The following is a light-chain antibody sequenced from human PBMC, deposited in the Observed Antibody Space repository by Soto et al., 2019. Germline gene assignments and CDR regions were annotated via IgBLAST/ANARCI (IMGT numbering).Light chain of an antibody. V-gene: IGKV3D-15*01. Sequence: EIVMTQSPATLSVSPGERATLSCRASQSVSSNLAWYQQKPGQAPRLLIYGASSRATGIPDRFSGSGSETDFTLTISDVEPEDFAVYYCHQRQRWPRTFGQGTKVDIK. CDR1: QSVSSN. CDR3: HQRQRWPRT. J-gene: IGKJ1*01. CDR2: GAS.